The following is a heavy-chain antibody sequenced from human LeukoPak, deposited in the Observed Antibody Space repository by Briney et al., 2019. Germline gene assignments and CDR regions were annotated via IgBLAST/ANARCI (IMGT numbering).Heavy chain of an antibody. J-gene: IGHJ4*02. CDR1: GFTFSSYS. Sequence: GGSLRLSCAASGFTFSSYSMNWVRQAPGKGREWVSSISSSSSYIYYADSVKGRFTISRDNAKNSLYLQMNSLRAEDTAVYYCARSYYDSSGYYYDPYFDYWGQGTLVTVSS. V-gene: IGHV3-21*01. CDR3: ARSYYDSSGYYYDPYFDY. CDR2: ISSSSSYI. D-gene: IGHD3-22*01.